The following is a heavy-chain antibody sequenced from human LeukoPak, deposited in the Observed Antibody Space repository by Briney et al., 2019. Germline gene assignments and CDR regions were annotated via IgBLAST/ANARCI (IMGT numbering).Heavy chain of an antibody. Sequence: SETLSLICSVSGDSISSYYWSWIRQPPGKGLEWIGYIYYSGSTNYNPSLKSRVTISVDTSKNQFSLKLSSVTAADTAVYYCAGTPNWFDPWGQGTLVTVSS. J-gene: IGHJ5*02. CDR2: IYYSGST. D-gene: IGHD2-15*01. V-gene: IGHV4-59*01. CDR1: GDSISSYY. CDR3: AGTPNWFDP.